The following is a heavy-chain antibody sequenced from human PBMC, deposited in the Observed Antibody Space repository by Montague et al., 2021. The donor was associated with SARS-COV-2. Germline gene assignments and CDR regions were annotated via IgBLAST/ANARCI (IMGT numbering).Heavy chain of an antibody. CDR3: ARLPERRDDAFDI. Sequence: SLRLSCAASGFTFDDYGMSWVRQAPGKRLEWVSGINWNGGSTGYADSVKGRFTISRDNAKNSLYLQMNSLRAEDTALYHCARLPERRDDAFDIWGQGTMVTVSS. D-gene: IGHD1-1*01. CDR1: GFTFDDYG. J-gene: IGHJ3*02. CDR2: INWNGGST. V-gene: IGHV3-20*01.